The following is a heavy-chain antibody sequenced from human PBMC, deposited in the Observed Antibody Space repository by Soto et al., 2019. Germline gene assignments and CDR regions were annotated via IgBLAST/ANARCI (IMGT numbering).Heavy chain of an antibody. CDR2: ISYDGSNK. Sequence: GGSLRLSCAASGFTFSSYAMHWVRQAPGKGLEWVAVISYDGSNKYYADSVKGRFTISRDNSKNMLYLQMNSLRAEDTAVYYCARDWSITMKVQYYFDYWGQGTLVTVSS. CDR3: ARDWSITMKVQYYFDY. J-gene: IGHJ4*02. D-gene: IGHD3-22*01. V-gene: IGHV3-30-3*01. CDR1: GFTFSSYA.